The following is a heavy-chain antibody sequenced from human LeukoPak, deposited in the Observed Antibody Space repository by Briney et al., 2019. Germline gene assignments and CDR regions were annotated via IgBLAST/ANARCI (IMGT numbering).Heavy chain of an antibody. J-gene: IGHJ4*02. V-gene: IGHV3-33*01. CDR2: IWYDGSNK. CDR3: ARDNSGEARYSSGWYDY. Sequence: PGGSLRHSCAASGFTFSSYGMHWVRQAPGKGLEWVAVIWYDGSNKYYADSVKGRFTISRDNSKNTLYLQMNSLRAEDTAVYYCARDNSGEARYSSGWYDYWGQGTLVTVSS. CDR1: GFTFSSYG. D-gene: IGHD6-19*01.